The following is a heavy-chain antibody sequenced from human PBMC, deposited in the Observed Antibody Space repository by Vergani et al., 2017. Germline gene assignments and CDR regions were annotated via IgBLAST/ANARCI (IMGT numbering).Heavy chain of an antibody. Sequence: EVQLVQSGAEVKKPGESLKISCKGSGYSFTSYWIGWVRQMPGKGLEWMGIIYPGDSDTRYSPSFQGQCTISADKSISTAYLQWSSLKASDTAMYYWARRGYSSSWYGYYFDYWGQGTLVTVSS. CDR1: GYSFTSYW. D-gene: IGHD6-13*01. CDR3: ARRGYSSSWYGYYFDY. CDR2: IYPGDSDT. J-gene: IGHJ4*02. V-gene: IGHV5-51*01.